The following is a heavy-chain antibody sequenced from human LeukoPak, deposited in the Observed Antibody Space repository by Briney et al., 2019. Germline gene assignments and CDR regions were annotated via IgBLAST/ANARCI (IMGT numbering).Heavy chain of an antibody. Sequence: TGGSLRLSCAASGFTFSRYWMSWVRQAPGKGLEWVANIKQDGSQKSYVDSVKGRFTISRDNANNLLYLQMNSLRAEDTAVYYCASYYDSSAYPPYFDYWGQGTLVTVSS. D-gene: IGHD3-22*01. J-gene: IGHJ4*02. V-gene: IGHV3-7*01. CDR1: GFTFSRYW. CDR2: IKQDGSQK. CDR3: ASYYDSSAYPPYFDY.